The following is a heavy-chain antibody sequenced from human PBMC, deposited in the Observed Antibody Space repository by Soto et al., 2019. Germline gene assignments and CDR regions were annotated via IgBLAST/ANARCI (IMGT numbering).Heavy chain of an antibody. CDR1: SGSISSSNY. D-gene: IGHD2-2*03. CDR3: ARRELGYCSSTTCYAYAFDI. CDR2: IYHSGST. Sequence: QVQLQESGPGLVKPSGTLSLTCAVSSGSISSSNYWSWVRRPPGKGLEWIGKIYHSGSTKYNPSLKSRVTISVDKSKNQFSLNLTSVTAAGTAVYYCARRELGYCSSTTCYAYAFDIWGQGTMVTVSS. V-gene: IGHV4-4*02. J-gene: IGHJ3*02.